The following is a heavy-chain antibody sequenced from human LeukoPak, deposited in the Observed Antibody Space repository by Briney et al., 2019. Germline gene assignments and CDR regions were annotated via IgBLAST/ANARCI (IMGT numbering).Heavy chain of an antibody. CDR3: ARGGPYYYYGMDV. V-gene: IGHV3-7*03. Sequence: GGALTLSCAASVFTFISYLMLWLRQPPARELDGVANINQDGSEKYYMDSVKGRFTISRDNAKNSLYLQMNSLRAEDTAVYSCARGGPYYYYGMDVWGKGTTVTVSS. J-gene: IGHJ6*04. CDR2: INQDGSEK. CDR1: VFTFISYL.